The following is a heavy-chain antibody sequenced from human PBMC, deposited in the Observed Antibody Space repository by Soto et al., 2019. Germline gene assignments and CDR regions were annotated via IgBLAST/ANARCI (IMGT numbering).Heavy chain of an antibody. CDR1: GFTFSSYD. Sequence: PGGSLRLSCAASGFTFSSYDMHWVRQAPGKGLEWVAVISNDGSKKYYADSVKGRFTMSRDNYQNTLSLQMSSLRAEDTAVYFCANNYVSTYYSPSGSYYLWLDPWGQGALVTVSS. CDR3: ANNYVSTYYSPSGSYYLWLDP. J-gene: IGHJ5*02. CDR2: ISNDGSKK. V-gene: IGHV3-30*18. D-gene: IGHD3-10*01.